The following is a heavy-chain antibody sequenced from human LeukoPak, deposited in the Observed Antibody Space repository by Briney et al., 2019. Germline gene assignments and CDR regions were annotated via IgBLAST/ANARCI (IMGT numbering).Heavy chain of an antibody. CDR1: GFTLSSRW. V-gene: IGHV3-7*03. CDR3: ATYDSWSGYNIAY. CDR2: INRDGSEK. J-gene: IGHJ4*02. Sequence: GGSLRLSCVVSGFTLSSRWMMWVRQAPGEGLEWMTNINRDGSEKNYVDSVKGRFTITRDNAENSLYLQMNSLKVEDSAIYYCATYDSWSGYNIAYWGQGTLVTVSS. D-gene: IGHD3-3*01.